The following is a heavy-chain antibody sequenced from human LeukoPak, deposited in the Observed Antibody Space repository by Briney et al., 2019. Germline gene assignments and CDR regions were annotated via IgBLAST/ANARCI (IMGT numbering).Heavy chain of an antibody. Sequence: SETLSLTCTVSGGSISSYYWSWIRQPAGKGLEWIGRIYTSGSTNYNPSLKSRVTMSVDTSKNQFSLKLSSVTAADTAVYYCARAPHYYDSSGYRKPYNYWGQGTLVTVSS. CDR1: GGSISSYY. CDR2: IYTSGST. CDR3: ARAPHYYDSSGYRKPYNY. V-gene: IGHV4-4*07. D-gene: IGHD3-22*01. J-gene: IGHJ4*02.